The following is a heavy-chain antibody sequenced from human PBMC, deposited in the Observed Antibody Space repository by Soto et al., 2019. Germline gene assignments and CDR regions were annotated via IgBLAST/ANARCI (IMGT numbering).Heavy chain of an antibody. CDR3: ARALIQLWPHYYYGMDV. CDR1: GGSISSGDYY. CDR2: IYYSGTT. D-gene: IGHD5-18*01. J-gene: IGHJ6*02. V-gene: IGHV4-30-4*01. Sequence: SETLSLTCTVSGGSISSGDYYWSWIRQPPGKGLEWIGYIYYSGTTYYNPSLKSRVTISVDTSKNQFSLKVSSVTAADTAVYYCARALIQLWPHYYYGMDVWGQGTMVTVYS.